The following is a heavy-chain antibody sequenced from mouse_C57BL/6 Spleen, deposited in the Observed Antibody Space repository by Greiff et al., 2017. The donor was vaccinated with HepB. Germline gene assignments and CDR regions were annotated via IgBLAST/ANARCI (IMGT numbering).Heavy chain of an antibody. CDR3: ATSSGYLWFAY. CDR2: IDPSDSYT. V-gene: IGHV1-59*01. D-gene: IGHD3-2*02. CDR1: GYTFTSYW. Sequence: QVQLQQPGAELVRPGTSVKLSCKASGYTFTSYWMHWVKQRPGQGLEWIGVIDPSDSYTNYNQKSKGKATLTVDTSSSTAYMQLSSLTSEDSAVYYCATSSGYLWFAYWGQGTLVTVSA. J-gene: IGHJ3*01.